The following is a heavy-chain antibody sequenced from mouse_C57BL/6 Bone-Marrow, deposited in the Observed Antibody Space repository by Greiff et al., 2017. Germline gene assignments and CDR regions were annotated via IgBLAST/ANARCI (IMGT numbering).Heavy chain of an antibody. V-gene: IGHV1-52*01. Sequence: QVQLQQPGAELVRPGSSVKLSCKASGYTFTSYWMHWVKQRPIQGLEWIGNIDPSDSDTHYNQKFKDTATLTVDNSSSTAYMQLSSLTSEDSAVYYCARAVDWYFDVWGTGTTVTVAS. D-gene: IGHD1-1*01. J-gene: IGHJ1*03. CDR3: ARAVDWYFDV. CDR2: IDPSDSDT. CDR1: GYTFTSYW.